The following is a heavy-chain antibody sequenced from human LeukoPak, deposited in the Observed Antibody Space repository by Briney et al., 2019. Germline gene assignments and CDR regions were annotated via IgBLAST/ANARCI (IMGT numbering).Heavy chain of an antibody. CDR1: GFTFSSYA. CDR2: ISGSGGST. D-gene: IGHD3-10*01. CDR3: AKGVSTMVRGVRNFDY. J-gene: IGHJ4*02. V-gene: IGHV3-23*01. Sequence: GGSLRLSCAASGFTFSSYAMSWVRQAPGKGLEWVSAISGSGGSTYYADSVKGRFTISRDNSKNTLYLQMNSLRAEDTAVYYCAKGVSTMVRGVRNFDYWGQGTLVTVSS.